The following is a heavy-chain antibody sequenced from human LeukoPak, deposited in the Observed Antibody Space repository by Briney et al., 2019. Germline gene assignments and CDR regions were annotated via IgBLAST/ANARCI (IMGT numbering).Heavy chain of an antibody. CDR2: INHSGYT. Sequence: SETLSLTCAVYGESSFSSYYWSWIRQTPGGALEWIGEINHSGYTNYNPSLKSRVTLSIDTSKNQFSLRLTSVTAADTAVYYCSRQVVGNDYWGQGTLVTVSS. CDR1: GESSFSSYY. D-gene: IGHD3-22*01. J-gene: IGHJ4*02. V-gene: IGHV4-34*01. CDR3: SRQVVGNDY.